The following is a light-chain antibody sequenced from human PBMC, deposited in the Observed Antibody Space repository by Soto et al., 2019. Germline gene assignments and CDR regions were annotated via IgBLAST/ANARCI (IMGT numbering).Light chain of an antibody. J-gene: IGLJ1*01. CDR2: EVS. V-gene: IGLV2-14*01. Sequence: QSVLTQPASLSWSPGQSITISCTGTSSDVGAYNYVSWYQQYPGKAPRLMIHEVSKRPSGVSNRFSGSKSGNTASLTISGLQAEDEADYYCSSYTGSTTPYVFGTGTKVTVL. CDR3: SSYTGSTTPYV. CDR1: SSDVGAYNY.